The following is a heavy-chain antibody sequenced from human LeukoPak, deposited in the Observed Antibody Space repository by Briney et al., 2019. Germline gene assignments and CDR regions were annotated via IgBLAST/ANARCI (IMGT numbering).Heavy chain of an antibody. V-gene: IGHV3-23*01. CDR1: GFTFSSYA. CDR3: AKDLPTIFGVVISADYYYGMDV. D-gene: IGHD3-3*01. Sequence: GGSLRLSCAASGFTFSSYAMSWVRQAPGEGLEWVSAISGSGGSTYYADSVKGRFTISRDNSKNTLYLQMNSLRAEDTAVYYCAKDLPTIFGVVISADYYYGMDVWGQGTTVTVSS. J-gene: IGHJ6*02. CDR2: ISGSGGST.